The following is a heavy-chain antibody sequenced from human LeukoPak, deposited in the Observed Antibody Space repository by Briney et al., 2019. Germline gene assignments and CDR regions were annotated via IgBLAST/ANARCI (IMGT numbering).Heavy chain of an antibody. V-gene: IGHV4-61*02. J-gene: IGHJ3*02. CDR2: IYTSGST. Sequence: PSETLSLTCTVSGDSISSGSYSWGWIRQPAGKGLEWIGRIYTSGSTNYNPSLKSRVTLSVDTSKNQFSLGLSSVTAADTAVYYCVRATLFASDIWGQGTMVTVSS. CDR3: VRATLFASDI. D-gene: IGHD2-21*01. CDR1: GDSISSGSYS.